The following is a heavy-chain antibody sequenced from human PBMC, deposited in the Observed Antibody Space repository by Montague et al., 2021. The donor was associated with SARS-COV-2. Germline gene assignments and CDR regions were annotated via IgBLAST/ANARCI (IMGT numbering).Heavy chain of an antibody. CDR1: GFSLTTRGVG. V-gene: IGHV2-5*02. CDR2: IYWDDAK. J-gene: IGHJ5*02. D-gene: IGHD4/OR15-4a*01. Sequence: PALVKPTQTLTLTCTFSGFSLTTRGVGVGWTRQPPGKALEWLALIYWDDAKHYSPSLKSRLTITKDTSKNQAVLTMTNMDPVDAATYYGAHKFYGANRRGFDPWGQGTLVTVSS. CDR3: AHKFYGANRRGFDP.